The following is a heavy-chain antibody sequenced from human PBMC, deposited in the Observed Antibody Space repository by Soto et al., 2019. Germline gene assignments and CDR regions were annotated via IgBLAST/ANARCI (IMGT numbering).Heavy chain of an antibody. J-gene: IGHJ3*02. V-gene: IGHV3-30-3*01. D-gene: IGHD2-21*01. Sequence: QVQLVESGGGVVQPGRSLRLSCAASGFTFSSYAMHWVRQAPGKGLEWVAVISYDGSNKYYADSVKGRFTISRDNSKNPLYLQMNSLRAEDTAVYYCARDSVGGDGYAFDIWGKGTMVTFSS. CDR1: GFTFSSYA. CDR2: ISYDGSNK. CDR3: ARDSVGGDGYAFDI.